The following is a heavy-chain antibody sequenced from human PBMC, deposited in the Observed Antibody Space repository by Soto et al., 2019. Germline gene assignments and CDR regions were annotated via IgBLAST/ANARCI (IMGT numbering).Heavy chain of an antibody. CDR2: ISGSGGST. CDR1: GFTFSSYA. J-gene: IGHJ4*02. D-gene: IGHD2-15*01. Sequence: GESLKISCAASGFTFSSYAMSWVRQAPGKGLEWVSAISGSGGSTYYADSVKGRFTISRDNSKNTLYLQMNSLRAEDTAVYYWAKDYCSGGSCYCFDYWGQGTLVTVSS. V-gene: IGHV3-23*01. CDR3: AKDYCSGGSCYCFDY.